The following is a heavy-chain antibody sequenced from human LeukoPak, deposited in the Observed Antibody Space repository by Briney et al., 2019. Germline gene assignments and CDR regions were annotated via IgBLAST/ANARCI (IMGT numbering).Heavy chain of an antibody. CDR1: GFTFSSYA. CDR2: ISGSGGST. CDR3: AKDPGEGNGAFDI. Sequence: PGGSLRLSCAASGFTFSSYAMSWVRQAPGKGLEWVSAISGSGGSTYYADSVKGRFTISGDNSKNSLYLQMNSLRTEDTALYYCAKDPGEGNGAFDIWGQGTMVTVSS. V-gene: IGHV3-23*01. J-gene: IGHJ3*02. D-gene: IGHD2-21*01.